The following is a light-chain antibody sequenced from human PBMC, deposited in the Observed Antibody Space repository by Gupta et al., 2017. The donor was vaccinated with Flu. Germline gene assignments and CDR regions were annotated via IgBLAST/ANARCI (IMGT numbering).Light chain of an antibody. V-gene: IGLV1-44*01. CDR2: SDN. Sequence: QSVLTQPPSVSGTPGQRVTISCSGNSSNIGSNAVNWYQQLPGTAPKLLIYSDNQRRSGVPDRFSGSKSGTSASLGISGLQSEDEAVYYCAAWDDSLNGRGVFGGGTKLTVL. CDR3: AAWDDSLNGRGV. CDR1: SSNIGSNA. J-gene: IGLJ3*02.